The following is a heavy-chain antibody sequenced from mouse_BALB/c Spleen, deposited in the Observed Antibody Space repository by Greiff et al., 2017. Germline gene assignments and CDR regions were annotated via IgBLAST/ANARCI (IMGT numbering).Heavy chain of an antibody. V-gene: IGHV14-3*02. D-gene: IGHD4-1*01. CDR2: IDPANGNT. Sequence: EVQLQQSGAELVKPGASVKLSCTASGFNIKDTYMHWVKQRPEQGLEWIGRIDPANGNTKYDPKFQGKATITADTSSNTAYLQLSSLTSEDTAVYYCARLTGTGYYAMDYWGQGTSVTVSS. CDR1: GFNIKDTY. CDR3: ARLTGTGYYAMDY. J-gene: IGHJ4*01.